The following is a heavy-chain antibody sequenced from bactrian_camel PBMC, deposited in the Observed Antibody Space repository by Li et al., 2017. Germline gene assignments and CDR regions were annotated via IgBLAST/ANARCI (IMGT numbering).Heavy chain of an antibody. CDR3: AATDYGCQAGLGKLHLGRRWYGY. V-gene: IGHV3S31*01. CDR2: LVRSGGI. Sequence: DVQLVESGGGSVQAGGSLRLTCAASGYTYNTVYMAWFRQAPGKGREGVAALVRSGGIVYADSVKARFAISKDDAKNSLHLQMNNLEPDDSAMYYCAATDYGCQAGLGKLHLGRRWYGYWGQGTQVTVS. D-gene: IGHD3*01. J-gene: IGHJ4*01. CDR1: GYTYNTVY.